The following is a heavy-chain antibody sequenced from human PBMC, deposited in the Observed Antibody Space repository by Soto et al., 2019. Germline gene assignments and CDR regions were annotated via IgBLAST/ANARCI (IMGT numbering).Heavy chain of an antibody. V-gene: IGHV3-23*01. CDR1: GFTFSSFP. CDR3: TKASSDYLPMDV. CDR2: ITGSGGDT. Sequence: EVQLLESGGGLVQPGGSLRLSCAASGFTFSSFPMRWVRQAPGQGLEWVSTITGSGGDTYYADSVKGRFTISRDNSKNKLYLQMSSLRAEDTALYYCTKASSDYLPMDVWGQGTTVTVSS. D-gene: IGHD4-17*01. J-gene: IGHJ6*02.